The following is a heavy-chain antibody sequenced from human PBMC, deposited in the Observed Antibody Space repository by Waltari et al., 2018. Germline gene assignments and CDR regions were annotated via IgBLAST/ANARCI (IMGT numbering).Heavy chain of an antibody. J-gene: IGHJ4*02. CDR3: ARDWGGCSSTSCYWGN. Sequence: QLQLQESGPGLVKPSETLSLTCTVSGGSISSSSYYWGWIRQPPGKGPEWIGSIYYSGSTYYNPSLKSRVTISVDTSKNQFSLKLSSVTAADTAVYYCARDWGGCSSTSCYWGNWGQGTLVTVSS. CDR1: GGSISSSSYY. D-gene: IGHD2-2*01. V-gene: IGHV4-39*07. CDR2: IYYSGST.